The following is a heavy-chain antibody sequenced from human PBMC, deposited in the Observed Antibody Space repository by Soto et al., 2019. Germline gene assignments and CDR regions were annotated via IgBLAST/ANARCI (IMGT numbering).Heavy chain of an antibody. CDR1: GYTFTSYG. Sequence: QVQLVQSGAEVKKPGASVKVSCKASGYTFTSYGISWVRQAPGQGLEWMGWISAYNGSTNYAQKLQGRVTITTDTSTSTADMALRSLRSDATAVYYCARHLSDIVAPIFSYWGQLTLVTVSS. CDR2: ISAYNGST. D-gene: IGHD5-12*01. V-gene: IGHV1-18*01. CDR3: ARHLSDIVAPIFSY. J-gene: IGHJ4*02.